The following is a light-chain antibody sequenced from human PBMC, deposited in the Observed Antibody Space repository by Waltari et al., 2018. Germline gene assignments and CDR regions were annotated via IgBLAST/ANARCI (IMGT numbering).Light chain of an antibody. J-gene: IGKJ2*01. CDR2: ETS. CDR3: QQYKTFYS. CDR1: QNINTW. V-gene: IGKV1-5*03. Sequence: DIQMTQSPSTLSASVGERVTITCRASQNINTWLAWYQQKPGKAPKLLIYETSTLEGGVPSRFSGSGSGTHFTLTISSLQPDDFGTYYCQQYKTFYSFGQGTKL.